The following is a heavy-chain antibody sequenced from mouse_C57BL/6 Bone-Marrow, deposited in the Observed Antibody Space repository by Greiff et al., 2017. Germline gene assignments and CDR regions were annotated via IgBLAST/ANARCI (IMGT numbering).Heavy chain of an antibody. CDR2: ISDGGSYT. J-gene: IGHJ1*03. Sequence: EVKLVESGGGLVKPGGSLKLSCAASGFTFSSYAMSWVRQTPDKRLEWVATISDGGSYTYYPDNVKGRFTISRDNAKNNLYLQMSHLKSEDTAMYYCARVNYSNYDWYFDVWGTGTTVTVSS. CDR1: GFTFSSYA. D-gene: IGHD2-5*01. CDR3: ARVNYSNYDWYFDV. V-gene: IGHV5-4*03.